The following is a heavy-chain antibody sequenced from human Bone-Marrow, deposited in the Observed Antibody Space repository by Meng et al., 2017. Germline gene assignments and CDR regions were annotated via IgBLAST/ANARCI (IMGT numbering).Heavy chain of an antibody. J-gene: IGHJ3*02. CDR1: GFTFSDYY. Sequence: SLKISCAASGFTFSDYYMSWIRQAPGKGLEWVSYISSSGSTIYYADSVKGRFTISRDNAKNSLYLQMNSLRAEDTAVYYCARHTYDYVWGDDAFDIWGQGTMVTVSS. CDR3: ARHTYDYVWGDDAFDI. V-gene: IGHV3-11*04. D-gene: IGHD3-16*01. CDR2: ISSSGSTI.